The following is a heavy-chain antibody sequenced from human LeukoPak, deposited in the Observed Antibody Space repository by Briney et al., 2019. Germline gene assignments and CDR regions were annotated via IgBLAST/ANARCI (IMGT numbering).Heavy chain of an antibody. V-gene: IGHV1-18*01. Sequence: GAPLRVSCKASVYTXTNSGISCVRRAPGQGREWMGWISAYNGITHYAQNLQGRVTMTPDTSTSTAYMELRSLRSHDTAVYYCARDGPDYGEYVNFDYWGQGSLVTVSS. CDR2: ISAYNGIT. D-gene: IGHD4-17*01. J-gene: IGHJ4*02. CDR3: ARDGPDYGEYVNFDY. CDR1: VYTXTNSG.